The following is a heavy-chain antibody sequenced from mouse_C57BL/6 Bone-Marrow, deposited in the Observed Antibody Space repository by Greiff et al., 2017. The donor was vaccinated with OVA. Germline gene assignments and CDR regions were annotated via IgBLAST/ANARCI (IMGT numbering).Heavy chain of an antibody. Sequence: VQLQQSGAELVKPGASVKISCKASGYAFRSYWMNWVKQRPGKGLEWIGQIYPGDGDTNYNGKFKGKATLTADKSSSTAYMQLSSLTSEDSAVYFCARVGITTVVDYWGQGTTLTVSS. CDR2: IYPGDGDT. CDR3: ARVGITTVVDY. D-gene: IGHD1-1*01. CDR1: GYAFRSYW. V-gene: IGHV1-80*01. J-gene: IGHJ2*01.